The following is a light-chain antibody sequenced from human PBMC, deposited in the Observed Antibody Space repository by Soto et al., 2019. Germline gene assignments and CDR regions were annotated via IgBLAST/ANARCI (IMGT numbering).Light chain of an antibody. CDR1: QSISVTY. V-gene: IGKV3D-20*02. J-gene: IGKJ5*01. Sequence: DIVLTQSPAPLSLSPGERATPSCRSSQSISVTYLAWYQQKPGRAPRILIYGASNRATGIPDRFSGSWSGTDCTLTVSSLQPEDVATYFCQQLNSYPLTFGQGTRLEIK. CDR3: QQLNSYPLT. CDR2: GAS.